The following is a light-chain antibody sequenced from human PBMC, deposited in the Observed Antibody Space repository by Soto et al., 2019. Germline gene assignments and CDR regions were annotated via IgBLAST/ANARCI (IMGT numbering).Light chain of an antibody. CDR1: QSISGY. Sequence: DIQMTPSPSTLSASVVDRVTITCRSSQSISGYLAWYQQKPGKAPKLLIYDASSLESGVPSRFSGSASGTEFTLTISSLQPDDFATYYCQQYNTYPWTFGQGTKVDIK. J-gene: IGKJ1*01. V-gene: IGKV1-5*01. CDR2: DAS. CDR3: QQYNTYPWT.